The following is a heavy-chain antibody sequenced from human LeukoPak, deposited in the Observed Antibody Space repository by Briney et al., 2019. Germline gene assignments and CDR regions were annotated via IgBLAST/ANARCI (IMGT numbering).Heavy chain of an antibody. V-gene: IGHV3-21*01. CDR1: GIAFSSFT. J-gene: IGHJ4*02. CDR2: ITPTSTSI. CDR3: ATVYYDSSAYGDLDS. D-gene: IGHD3-22*01. Sequence: GGSLRLSCAASGIAFSSFTMNWVRQAPGKGLEWVSSITPTSTSIFYADSVRGRFTISRDNAKNSLYLQMNSLRAEDTAIYHCATVYYDSSAYGDLDSWGQGTLVTVSS.